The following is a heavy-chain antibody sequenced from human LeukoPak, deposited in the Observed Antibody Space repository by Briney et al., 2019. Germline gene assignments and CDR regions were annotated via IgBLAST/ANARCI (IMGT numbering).Heavy chain of an antibody. V-gene: IGHV4-59*01. CDR1: GDSIRSYY. Sequence: SETLSLTCTVSGDSIRSYYWSWIRQPPGKGLEWIGHIDNSGSTNRHPSLRSRVTISVDTSKNQFSLKLSSVTAADTAVYFCARDRAYVSGKNWIDPWGQGTQVTVSS. CDR2: IDNSGST. D-gene: IGHD3-10*01. J-gene: IGHJ5*02. CDR3: ARDRAYVSGKNWIDP.